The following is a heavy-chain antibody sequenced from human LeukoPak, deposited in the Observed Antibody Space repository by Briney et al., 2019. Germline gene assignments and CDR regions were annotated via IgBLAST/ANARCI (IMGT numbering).Heavy chain of an antibody. CDR2: INHSGST. CDR3: ARGCSGYSGYATTIDFDY. V-gene: IGHV4-34*01. CDR1: GGSFSGYY. D-gene: IGHD5-12*01. J-gene: IGHJ4*02. Sequence: PSETLSLTCAVYGGSFSGYYWSWIRQPPGKGLEWIGEINHSGSTNYNPSLKSRVTISVDTSKNQFSLKLSSVTAADTAVYYCARGCSGYSGYATTIDFDYWGQGTLVTVSS.